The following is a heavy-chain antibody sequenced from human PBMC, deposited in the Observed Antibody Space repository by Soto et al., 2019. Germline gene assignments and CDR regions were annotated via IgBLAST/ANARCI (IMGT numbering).Heavy chain of an antibody. CDR1: GGSISSSSYY. J-gene: IGHJ4*02. CDR3: ATLNDYSNYEDY. CDR2: IYYSGST. V-gene: IGHV4-39*01. Sequence: SETLSLTCTVSGGSISSSSYYWGWIRQPPGKGLEWIGSIYYSGSTYYNPSLKSRVTISVDTSKNQFSLKLSSVTAADTAVYYCATLNDYSNYEDYWGQGTLVTVSS. D-gene: IGHD4-4*01.